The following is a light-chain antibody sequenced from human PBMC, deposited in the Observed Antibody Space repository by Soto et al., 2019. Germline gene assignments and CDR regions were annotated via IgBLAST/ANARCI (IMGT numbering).Light chain of an antibody. CDR3: SSYTSSSTRV. J-gene: IGLJ1*01. V-gene: IGLV2-14*01. Sequence: QSALTQPASVSGAPGRSITISCTGTSSDVGGYKYVSWYQQHPGEAPKLMIYDVSNRPSGVSNRFSGSKSGNTASLTISGLQAEDEADYYCSSYTSSSTRVFGTGTKATVL. CDR2: DVS. CDR1: SSDVGGYKY.